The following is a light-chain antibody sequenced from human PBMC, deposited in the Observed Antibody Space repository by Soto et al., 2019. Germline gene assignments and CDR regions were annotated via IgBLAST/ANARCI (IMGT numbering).Light chain of an antibody. CDR1: RSISSW. Sequence: DIQMNQSPSTLSASVGDRVTITCRASRSISSWLAWYQQKPGKAPKLLIYKASSLESGVPSRFSGSGSGTEFTLTISSLQPDDFATYYCQQYSSYWTFGQGTKVDNK. J-gene: IGKJ1*01. CDR3: QQYSSYWT. CDR2: KAS. V-gene: IGKV1-5*03.